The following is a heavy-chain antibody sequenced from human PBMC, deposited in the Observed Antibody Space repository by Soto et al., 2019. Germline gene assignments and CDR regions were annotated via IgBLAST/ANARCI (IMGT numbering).Heavy chain of an antibody. CDR3: ARDSPPRTAILSFDY. CDR1: GYTFTSYY. D-gene: IGHD2-2*02. J-gene: IGHJ4*02. CDR2: INPSGGST. Sequence: AASVKVSCKASGYTFTSYYMHWVRQAPGQGLEWMGIINPSGGSTSYAQKFQGRVTMTRDTSTSTVYMELSSLRSEDTAVYYCARDSPPRTAILSFDYWGQGTLVTVSS. V-gene: IGHV1-46*01.